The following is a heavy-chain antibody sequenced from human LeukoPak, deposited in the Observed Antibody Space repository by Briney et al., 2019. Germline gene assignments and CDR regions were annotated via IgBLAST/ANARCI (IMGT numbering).Heavy chain of an antibody. D-gene: IGHD2-2*01. CDR1: GGSFSGYY. CDR3: ARAYQLLSPNWFDP. V-gene: IGHV4-34*01. J-gene: IGHJ5*02. Sequence: SETLSLTCAVYGGSFSGYYWSWIRQPPGKGLEWIGEINHSGSTNYNPSLKSRVTISVDTSKNQFSLKLSSVTAADTAVYYCARAYQLLSPNWFDPGGQGTLVTVSS. CDR2: INHSGST.